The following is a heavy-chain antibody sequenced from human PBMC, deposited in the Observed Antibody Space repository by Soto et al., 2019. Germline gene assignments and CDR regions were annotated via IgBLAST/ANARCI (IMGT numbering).Heavy chain of an antibody. Sequence: ASVKVSCKASGYTFTRYYMHWVRQAPGQGLEWMGVINPSGGSTDFAQNFQGRVTMTRDTSTSTVYMELSSLSSEDTAVYYCARGSSSKDPKAAFDIWGQGTMVTVS. V-gene: IGHV1-46*01. CDR2: INPSGGST. D-gene: IGHD2-15*01. J-gene: IGHJ3*02. CDR3: ARGSSSKDPKAAFDI. CDR1: GYTFTRYY.